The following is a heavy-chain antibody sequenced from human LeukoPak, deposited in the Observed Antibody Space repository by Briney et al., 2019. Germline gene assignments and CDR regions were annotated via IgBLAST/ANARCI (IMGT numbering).Heavy chain of an antibody. J-gene: IGHJ6*03. V-gene: IGHV4-59*01. CDR1: GGSISSYY. Sequence: SETLSLTCTVSGGSISSYYWSWIRQPPGKGLGWIGYIYYSGSTNYNPSLKSRVTISVDTSKNQFSLKLSSVTAADTAVYYCARDRGFGEPTGYMDVWGKGTTVTVSS. CDR2: IYYSGST. D-gene: IGHD3-10*01. CDR3: ARDRGFGEPTGYMDV.